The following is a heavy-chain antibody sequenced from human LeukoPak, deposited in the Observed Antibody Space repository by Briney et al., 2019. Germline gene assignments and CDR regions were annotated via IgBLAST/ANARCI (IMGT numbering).Heavy chain of an antibody. Sequence: PGGSLRLSCAASGFTFSSYTMNWARQAPGKGLEWVSTISSSGSSIYYADSVKGRFTISRDNAKNSLYLQMNSLRAEDTAVYYCVRGGYYDSRDAFHIWGQGTEVTVSS. CDR2: ISSSGSSI. V-gene: IGHV3-21*01. D-gene: IGHD3-22*01. J-gene: IGHJ3*02. CDR1: GFTFSSYT. CDR3: VRGGYYDSRDAFHI.